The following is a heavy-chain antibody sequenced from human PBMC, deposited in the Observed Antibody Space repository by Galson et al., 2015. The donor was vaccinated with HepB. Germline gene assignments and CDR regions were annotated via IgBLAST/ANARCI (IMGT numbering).Heavy chain of an antibody. CDR1: GFSLSSSGVS. J-gene: IGHJ4*02. CDR2: IYWDDDK. D-gene: IGHD6-13*01. Sequence: PALVKPTQTLTLTCTFSGFSLSSSGVSVGWIRQAPGKALEWLAVIYWDDDKIYSPSQRTRLTITKESSKNQVVLTVTNVDPVDTATYYCARSVDFSSLYSWGQGTRVTVSS. V-gene: IGHV2-5*02. CDR3: ARSVDFSSLYS.